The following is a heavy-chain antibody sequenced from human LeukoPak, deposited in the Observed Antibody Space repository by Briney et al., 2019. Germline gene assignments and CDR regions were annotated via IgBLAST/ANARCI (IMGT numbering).Heavy chain of an antibody. CDR1: GYTFTGYY. D-gene: IGHD2-2*01. CDR3: ATSLGFYCSSTSCKDY. J-gene: IGHJ4*02. V-gene: IGHV1-2*02. Sequence: ASVKVSCKASGYTFTGYYMHWVRQAPGQGLGWMGWINPNSGGTNYAQKFQGRVTMTRDTSISTAYMELSRLRSDDTAVYYCATSLGFYCSSTSCKDYWGQGTLVTVSS. CDR2: INPNSGGT.